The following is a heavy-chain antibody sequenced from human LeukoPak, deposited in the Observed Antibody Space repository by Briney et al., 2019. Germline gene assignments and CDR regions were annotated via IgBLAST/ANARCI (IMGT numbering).Heavy chain of an antibody. Sequence: SETLSLTCAVYGGSFSGYYWSWIRQPPGKGLEWIGEINHSGSTNYNPSLKSRVTISVDTSKNQFSLKLSSVTAADTAVYYCARALLWFGEPGNWFDPWGQGTLVTVSS. CDR1: GGSFSGYY. CDR2: INHSGST. D-gene: IGHD3-10*01. V-gene: IGHV4-34*01. J-gene: IGHJ5*02. CDR3: ARALLWFGEPGNWFDP.